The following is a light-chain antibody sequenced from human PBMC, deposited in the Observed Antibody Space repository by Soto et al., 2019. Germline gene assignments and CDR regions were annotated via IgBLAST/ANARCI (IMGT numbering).Light chain of an antibody. V-gene: IGKV3-15*01. CDR1: QSVSSN. J-gene: IGKJ1*01. Sequence: EIVVTHSPATLSVSPGERATVSCRASQSVSSNLAWYQQKPGQAPRLLIYGASTRATGIPARFSGSGSGTEFTLTISSLQSEDFAVYYCQQYNNWPPRTFGQGTKVDIK. CDR2: GAS. CDR3: QQYNNWPPRT.